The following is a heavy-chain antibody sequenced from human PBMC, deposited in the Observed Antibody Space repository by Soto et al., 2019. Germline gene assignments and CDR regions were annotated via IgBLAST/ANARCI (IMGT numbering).Heavy chain of an antibody. CDR3: ARDGDYYDSSRSMDV. J-gene: IGHJ6*02. CDR1: GFTFSSYG. CDR2: IWYDGSNK. V-gene: IGHV3-33*01. Sequence: GGSLRLSCAASGFTFSSYGMHWVRQAPGKGLEWVAVIWYDGSNKYYADSVKGRFTISRDNSKNTLYLQMNSLRAEDTAVYYCARDGDYYDSSRSMDVWGQGTTVTVSS. D-gene: IGHD3-22*01.